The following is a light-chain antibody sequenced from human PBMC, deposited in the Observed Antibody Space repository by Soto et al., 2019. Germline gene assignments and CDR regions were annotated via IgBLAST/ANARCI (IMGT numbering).Light chain of an antibody. CDR1: QSVSGTY. J-gene: IGKJ2*01. CDR3: LQYGTSPPAYT. Sequence: EIVLTKSPGTLSLSPGDIATLSCRASQSVSGTYLAWYQKKPGQAPRRLIYGASRRATGIPDRFSGSGFGTDFTLTISRLEPEDFAVYYCLQYGTSPPAYTFGQGTNLEIK. CDR2: GAS. V-gene: IGKV3-20*01.